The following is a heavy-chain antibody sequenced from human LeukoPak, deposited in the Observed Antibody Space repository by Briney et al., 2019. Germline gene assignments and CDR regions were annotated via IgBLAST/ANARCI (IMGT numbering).Heavy chain of an antibody. Sequence: GGSLRLSCAASGFIFSSYPMSWVRQAPGKGLEWVSAISGTAENTYYADSVKGRFSISRDNSRNTVHLQMNSLRVEDTAVYYCAKDGEVAPLDGNIVYFDYWGQGTLATVSS. J-gene: IGHJ4*02. CDR3: AKDGEVAPLDGNIVYFDY. CDR1: GFIFSSYP. D-gene: IGHD2/OR15-2a*01. CDR2: ISGTAENT. V-gene: IGHV3-23*01.